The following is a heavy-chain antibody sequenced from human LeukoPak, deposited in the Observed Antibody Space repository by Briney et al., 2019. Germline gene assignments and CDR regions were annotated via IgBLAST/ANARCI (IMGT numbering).Heavy chain of an antibody. V-gene: IGHV3-33*01. J-gene: IGHJ4*02. Sequence: GGPLRLSCAPPGFTFSGYGMPGVRKAPGKGRGGGAVIWYDGSNKYYADSVKGRFTISRDNSKNTLYLQMNSLRAEDTAVYYCARDGVYPLGDYWGQGTLVTVSS. CDR3: ARDGVYPLGDY. CDR1: GFTFSGYG. CDR2: IWYDGSNK. D-gene: IGHD6-6*01.